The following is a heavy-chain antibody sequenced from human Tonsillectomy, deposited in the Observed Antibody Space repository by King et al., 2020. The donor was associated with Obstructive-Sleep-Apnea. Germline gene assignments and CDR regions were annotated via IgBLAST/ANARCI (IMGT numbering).Heavy chain of an antibody. Sequence: VQLVESGGGVVQPGRSLRLSCGASGFTFSSYGMHWVLQAPGKGLEWVAVMSYDGINKYYADSVKGRFTISRDNSKNTLYLQMDNLRAEDTAVYYCAKEFSYSSSWKPIDYWGQGTLVTVSS. V-gene: IGHV3-30*18. J-gene: IGHJ4*02. CDR3: AKEFSYSSSWKPIDY. D-gene: IGHD6-13*01. CDR1: GFTFSSYG. CDR2: MSYDGINK.